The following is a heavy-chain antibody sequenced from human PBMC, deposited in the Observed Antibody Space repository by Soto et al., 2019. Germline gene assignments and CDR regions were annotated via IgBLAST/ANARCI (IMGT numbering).Heavy chain of an antibody. V-gene: IGHV3-23*01. CDR3: ATSGHCGGLRCSSFDM. Sequence: GGSLRLSCAASRFTLRNYVVNWVRQAPGKGLEWVSTTGGSGVTYYPDSVKGRFTISRDNSKNTVYLEMITLRAEDTAVYYCATSGHCGGLRCSSFDMWGQGTVVTVSS. J-gene: IGHJ3*02. D-gene: IGHD2-21*01. CDR1: RFTLRNYV. CDR2: TGGSGVT.